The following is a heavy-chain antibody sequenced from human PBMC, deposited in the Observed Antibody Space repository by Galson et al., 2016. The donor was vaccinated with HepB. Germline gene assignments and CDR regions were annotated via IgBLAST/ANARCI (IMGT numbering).Heavy chain of an antibody. V-gene: IGHV1-18*01. J-gene: IGHJ4*02. Sequence: SVKVSCKASGYTFNNYGIVWVRQAPGQGLEWVGGVTGFDRKRNYAQKFQDRVTVTIDTSTNTAYLDLLGLKYDDTAIYYCARTRRAPYCGGDCYPKTYFESWGQGTLVTVSS. CDR3: ARTRRAPYCGGDCYPKTYFES. CDR2: VTGFDRKR. D-gene: IGHD2-21*02. CDR1: GYTFNNYG.